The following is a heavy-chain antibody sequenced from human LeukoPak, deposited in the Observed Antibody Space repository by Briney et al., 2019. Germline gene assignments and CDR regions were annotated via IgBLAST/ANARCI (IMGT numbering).Heavy chain of an antibody. D-gene: IGHD3-10*01. J-gene: IGHJ3*02. CDR3: AKDTPYGSGRKAFDI. CDR2: IRYDGSNK. Sequence: PGRSLRLSCAASGFTFSSYAMHWVRQAPGKGLEWVAFIRYDGSNKYYADSVKGRFTISRDNSKNTLYLQMNSLRAEDTAVYYCAKDTPYGSGRKAFDIWGQGTMVTVSS. CDR1: GFTFSSYA. V-gene: IGHV3-30*02.